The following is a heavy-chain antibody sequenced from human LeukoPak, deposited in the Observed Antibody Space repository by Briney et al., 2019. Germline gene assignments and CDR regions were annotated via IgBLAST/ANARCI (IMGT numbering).Heavy chain of an antibody. Sequence: SQTLSLTCAISGDSVSGNSAAWNWIRRSPSRGLEWLGRTYYRSKWYNDYAVSVKSRITINPDTSKNQFSLQLNSVTPEDTAVYYCARDLIVSSSWSPVGASDIWGQGTMVTVSS. CDR1: GDSVSGNSAA. D-gene: IGHD6-13*01. J-gene: IGHJ3*02. CDR3: ARDLIVSSSWSPVGASDI. CDR2: TYYRSKWYN. V-gene: IGHV6-1*01.